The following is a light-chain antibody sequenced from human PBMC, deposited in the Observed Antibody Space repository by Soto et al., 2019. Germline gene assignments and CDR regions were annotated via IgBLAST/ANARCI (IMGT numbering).Light chain of an antibody. J-gene: IGKJ2*01. CDR3: QQRSNWPT. CDR2: DAS. CDR1: QSVSRH. Sequence: EIVLTQSPATLSLSPGERATLSCRASQSVSRHLAWYQQKPGQAPRLLIYDASNRATGIPARFSGSGSGTDITLTISRLGPGEFAVYYCQQRSNWPTFGQGTKLEIK. V-gene: IGKV3-11*01.